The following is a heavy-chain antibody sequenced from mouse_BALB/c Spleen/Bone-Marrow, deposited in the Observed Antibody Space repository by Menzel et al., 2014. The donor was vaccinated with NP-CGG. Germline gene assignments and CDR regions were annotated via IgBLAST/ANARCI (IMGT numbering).Heavy chain of an antibody. J-gene: IGHJ2*01. Sequence: DLVKPGASVKLSYKASGYTFTSYWINWIKQRPGQGLEWIGRIAPGSVSTYYNEMFKGKATLTVDTSSSTAYIQLSSLSSEDSAVYFCARGDNSDYWGQGTTLTVSS. V-gene: IGHV1S41*01. CDR3: ARGDNSDY. CDR2: IAPGSVST. CDR1: GYTFTSYW.